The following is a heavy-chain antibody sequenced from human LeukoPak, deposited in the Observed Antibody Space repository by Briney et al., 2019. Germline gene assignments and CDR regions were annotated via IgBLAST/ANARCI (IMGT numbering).Heavy chain of an antibody. D-gene: IGHD6-6*01. Sequence: SETLSLTCTVSGGSISSSSYYWSWIRQPPGKGLEWIGYIYHSGSTYYNPSLKSRVTISVDRSKNQFSLKLSSVTAADTAVYYCARVQQLVAYFDYWGQGTLVTVSS. CDR2: IYHSGST. CDR3: ARVQQLVAYFDY. V-gene: IGHV4-30-2*01. J-gene: IGHJ4*02. CDR1: GGSISSSSYY.